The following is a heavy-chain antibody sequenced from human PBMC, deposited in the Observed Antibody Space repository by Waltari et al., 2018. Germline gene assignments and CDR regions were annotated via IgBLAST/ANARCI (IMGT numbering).Heavy chain of an antibody. V-gene: IGHV4-34*01. J-gene: IGHJ4*02. CDR1: GGSFSGYY. Sequence: QVQLQQWGAGLLKPSETLSLTCAVYGGSFSGYYWSWIRPPPGKGLEWSGAINHSGSTNCNPSLKSRVTISVDTSKNQFSLKLSSVTAADTAVYYCARAGDSSGWYNYFDYWGQGTLVTVSS. CDR3: ARAGDSSGWYNYFDY. D-gene: IGHD6-19*01. CDR2: INHSGST.